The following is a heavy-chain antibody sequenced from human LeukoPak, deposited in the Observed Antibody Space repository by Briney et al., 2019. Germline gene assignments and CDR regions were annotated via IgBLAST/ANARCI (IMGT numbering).Heavy chain of an antibody. CDR1: GGSFSGYY. CDR2: INHSGST. D-gene: IGHD3-22*01. Sequence: SETLSLTCAFYGGSFSGYYWSWIRQPPGKGLEWIGEINHSGSTNYNPSLKSRVTISVDTSKNQFSLKLSSVTAADTAVYYCARYYYDSSGYYKNQTFDYWGRGTLVTVSS. CDR3: ARYYYDSSGYYKNQTFDY. J-gene: IGHJ4*02. V-gene: IGHV4-34*01.